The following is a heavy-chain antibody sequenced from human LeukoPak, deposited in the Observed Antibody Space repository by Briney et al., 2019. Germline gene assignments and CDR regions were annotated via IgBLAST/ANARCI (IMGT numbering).Heavy chain of an antibody. Sequence: GGSLRLSCAASGFTFNNYGMSWVRQAPGKGLEWVSGINWNADSTGYADSVKGRFTISRDNAKNSLYLQMNSMRAEDTALYYCARGGYYDNSGASDYWGQGTLVTVSS. CDR1: GFTFNNYG. V-gene: IGHV3-20*04. J-gene: IGHJ4*02. CDR3: ARGGYYDNSGASDY. D-gene: IGHD3-22*01. CDR2: INWNADST.